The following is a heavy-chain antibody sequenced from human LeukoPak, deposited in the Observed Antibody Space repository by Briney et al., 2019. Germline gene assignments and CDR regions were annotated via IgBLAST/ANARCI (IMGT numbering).Heavy chain of an antibody. Sequence: ASVKVSCKVSGYTLTELSMHWVRQAPGKGLEWMGGFDPEDGETIYAQKFQGRVTMTRDTSTSTVYMELSSLRSEDTAVYYCARPTLVQYGGFDYWGQGTLVTVSS. CDR2: FDPEDGET. CDR3: ARPTLVQYGGFDY. V-gene: IGHV1-24*01. J-gene: IGHJ4*02. CDR1: GYTLTELS. D-gene: IGHD4-23*01.